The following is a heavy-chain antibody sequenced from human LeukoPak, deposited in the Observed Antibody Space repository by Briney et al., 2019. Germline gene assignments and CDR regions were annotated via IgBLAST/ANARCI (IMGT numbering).Heavy chain of an antibody. CDR1: GYTFTNYG. CDR2: ISAYNGNT. Sequence: ASVKVSCKASGYTFTNYGISWVRQAPGQGLEWMGWISAYNGNTNYAQKLQGRVTMTADTSTGTAYMELRSLRSDDTAVYYCARDLIAVRPGWFDPWGQGSLVTVSS. D-gene: IGHD6-6*01. J-gene: IGHJ5*02. V-gene: IGHV1-18*01. CDR3: ARDLIAVRPGWFDP.